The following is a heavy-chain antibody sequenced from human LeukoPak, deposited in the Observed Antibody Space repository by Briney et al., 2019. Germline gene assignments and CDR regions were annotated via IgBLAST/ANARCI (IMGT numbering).Heavy chain of an antibody. J-gene: IGHJ4*02. CDR3: ARIIAGSSAYFDY. Sequence: SETLSLTCTVSGGSISTYYWSWIRQPAGKGLEWIGRIYTSGSTNYNPSLKSRVTMSVDTSKNQFSLTLNSVTAADTAVYYCARIIAGSSAYFDYWGQGTLVTVSS. CDR2: IYTSGST. V-gene: IGHV4-4*07. CDR1: GGSISTYY. D-gene: IGHD2-2*01.